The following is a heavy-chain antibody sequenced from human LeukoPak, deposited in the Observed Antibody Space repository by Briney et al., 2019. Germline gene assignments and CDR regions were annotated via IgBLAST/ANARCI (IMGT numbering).Heavy chain of an antibody. CDR1: GFTFSSYW. Sequence: GGSLRLSCAASGFTFSSYWMHWVRQAPGKGLVWVSRINSDGSSTSYADSVKGRFTISRDNAKNTLYLQMNSLRAEDTAVYYCAKDALLTYSGNDSGVYWGQGTLVTVSS. V-gene: IGHV3-74*01. D-gene: IGHD5-12*01. CDR2: INSDGSST. CDR3: AKDALLTYSGNDSGVY. J-gene: IGHJ4*02.